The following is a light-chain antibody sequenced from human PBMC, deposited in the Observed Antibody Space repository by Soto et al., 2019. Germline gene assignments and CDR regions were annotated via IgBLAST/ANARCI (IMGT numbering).Light chain of an antibody. J-gene: IGLJ3*02. V-gene: IGLV2-14*01. Sequence: QSALTQPASVSGSPGQSITISCTGSSSDVGGYNYVSWYQQHPGKAPKVMIYEVSNRPSGVSNRFSGSKSGNTASLTISVLQAEDEADYYCSSSTGSSTLVFGGGTKLTVL. CDR3: SSSTGSSTLV. CDR2: EVS. CDR1: SSDVGGYNY.